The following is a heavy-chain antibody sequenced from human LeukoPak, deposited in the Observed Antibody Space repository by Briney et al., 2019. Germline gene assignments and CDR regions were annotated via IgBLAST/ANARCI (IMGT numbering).Heavy chain of an antibody. J-gene: IGHJ5*02. CDR1: GYTFSNYG. V-gene: IGHV1-69*13. Sequence: SVKVSCKASGYTFSNYGISWVRQAPGQGLEWMGGIIPIFGTANYAQKFQGRVTITADESTSTAYMELSSLRSEDTAVYYCASARYCSSTSCYWFWFDPWGQGTLVTVSS. D-gene: IGHD2-2*01. CDR3: ASARYCSSTSCYWFWFDP. CDR2: IIPIFGTA.